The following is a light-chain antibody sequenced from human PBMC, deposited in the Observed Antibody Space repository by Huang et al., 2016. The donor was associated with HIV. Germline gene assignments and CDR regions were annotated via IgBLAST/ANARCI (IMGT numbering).Light chain of an antibody. CDR1: QVVSRNY. CDR3: QQYGRSPWT. V-gene: IGKV3-20*01. CDR2: DAA. Sequence: EIVLTQSPGTLSLSPGERATLSCRTSQVVSRNYLAWFQQKPGQAPRLLIVDAASRATGIPDRFSGSGSGTDFILTISRLEPEDFAVYYCQQYGRSPWTFGQGTKVEIK. J-gene: IGKJ1*01.